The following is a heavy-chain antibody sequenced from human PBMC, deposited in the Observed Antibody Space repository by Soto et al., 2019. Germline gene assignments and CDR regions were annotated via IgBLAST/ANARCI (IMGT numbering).Heavy chain of an antibody. CDR1: GNTLSGLP. D-gene: IGHD4-17*01. CDR2: LDYEEGER. V-gene: IGHV1-24*01. J-gene: IGHJ4*02. Sequence: ASVKVSCKVSGNTLSGLPMHWVRQAPGKGLEWMGSLDYEEGERNFANRFQGRVTVTEDTSTDTAYMDLSSLKSEDTAVYYCAAGVTTFDYWGQGTLVTVSS. CDR3: AAGVTTFDY.